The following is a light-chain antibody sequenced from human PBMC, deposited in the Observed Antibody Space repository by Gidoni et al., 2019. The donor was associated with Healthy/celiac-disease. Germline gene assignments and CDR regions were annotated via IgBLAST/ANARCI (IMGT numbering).Light chain of an antibody. CDR1: SSDVGSYNL. V-gene: IGLV2-23*01. J-gene: IGLJ1*01. Sequence: QSALTQPASVSGSPGQSITISCTETSSDVGSYNLVSWYQQHPGKAPKLMIYEGSKRPPGVSNRFSGSKSGNTASLTISGLQAEDEADYYCCSYAGSSTSYVFGTGTKVTVL. CDR3: CSYAGSSTSYV. CDR2: EGS.